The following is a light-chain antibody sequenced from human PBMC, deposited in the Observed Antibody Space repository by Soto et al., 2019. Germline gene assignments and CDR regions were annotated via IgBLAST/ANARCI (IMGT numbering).Light chain of an antibody. CDR1: NSDVGGLNY. CDR3: ISYRSGGTAV. J-gene: IGLJ2*01. V-gene: IGLV2-14*01. Sequence: QSVLTQPASVSGSPGQSITISCTGTNSDVGGLNYVSWYQQHPGKAPKLMIYEVSNRPSGVSNRFSGSKSGNTASLTISGLQAEDEADYYCISYRSGGTAVFGGGTKLTVL. CDR2: EVS.